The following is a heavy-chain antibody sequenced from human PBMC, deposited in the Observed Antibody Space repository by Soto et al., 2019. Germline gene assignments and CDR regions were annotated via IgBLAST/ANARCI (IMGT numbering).Heavy chain of an antibody. CDR1: GFTFSSYA. V-gene: IGHV3-23*01. Sequence: GGSLRLSCAASGFTFSSYAMSWVRQAPGKGLEWVSAISGSGGSTYYADSVKGRFTISRDNSKNTLYLQMNSLRAEDTAVYYCAEKGPRAVTTSLDYWGQGTLVTVSS. CDR2: ISGSGGST. J-gene: IGHJ4*02. D-gene: IGHD4-4*01. CDR3: AEKGPRAVTTSLDY.